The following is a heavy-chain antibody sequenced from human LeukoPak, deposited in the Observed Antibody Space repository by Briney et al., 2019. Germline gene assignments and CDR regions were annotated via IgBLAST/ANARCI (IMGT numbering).Heavy chain of an antibody. V-gene: IGHV4-59*08. D-gene: IGHD3-3*01. CDR3: ARHPYYVSWSVYPGFAP. Sequence: PSETLSLTCTVSGGSISSYYWSWIRQPPGKGLEWIGYIDYSGSTNYNASLKSRVTISVDTSKNQFSLKLSSVTAADTAVYYCARHPYYVSWSVYPGFAPWGREPLVTVPS. J-gene: IGHJ5*02. CDR1: GGSISSYY. CDR2: IDYSGST.